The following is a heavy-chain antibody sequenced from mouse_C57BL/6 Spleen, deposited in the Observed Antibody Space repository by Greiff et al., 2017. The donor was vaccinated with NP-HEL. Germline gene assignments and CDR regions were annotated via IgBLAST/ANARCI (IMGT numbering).Heavy chain of an antibody. CDR2: INPNNGGT. CDR1: GYTFTDYY. Sequence: VQLQQSGPELVKPGASVKISCKASGYTFTDYYMNWVKQSHGKSLEWIGDINPNNGGTSYNQKFKGKATLTVDKSSSTAYMELRSLTSEDSAVYYCASRGYYGVYAMDYWGQGTSVTVSS. CDR3: ASRGYYGVYAMDY. J-gene: IGHJ4*01. D-gene: IGHD1-1*01. V-gene: IGHV1-26*01.